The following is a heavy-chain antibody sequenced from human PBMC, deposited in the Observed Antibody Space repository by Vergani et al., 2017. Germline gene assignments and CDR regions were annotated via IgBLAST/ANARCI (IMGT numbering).Heavy chain of an antibody. CDR1: GFTVSSNY. CDR3: ARGAYSSGYDAFDI. CDR2: IYSGGST. Sequence: EVQLVETGGGLIQPGGSLILSCAASGFTVSSNYMSWVRQAPGKGLEWVSVIYSGGSTYYADSVKGRFTISRDNSKNTLYLQMNSLRAEDTAVYYCARGAYSSGYDAFDIWGQGTMVTVSS. J-gene: IGHJ3*02. D-gene: IGHD6-19*01. V-gene: IGHV3-53*02.